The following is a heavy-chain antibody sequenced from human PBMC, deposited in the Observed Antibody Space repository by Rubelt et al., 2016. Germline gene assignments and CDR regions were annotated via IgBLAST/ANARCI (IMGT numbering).Heavy chain of an antibody. CDR2: IYYSGST. CDR1: GGSISSYY. V-gene: IGHV4-59*08. Sequence: QVQLQESGPGLVKPSETLSLTCTVSGGSISSYYWSWIRQPPGKGLEWIGYIYYSGSTNYNPSLKSRVTISVDTSKNQFSLKLSSVTAADTAVYYCARHFGYSYAFHGLDVWGQGTTVTVSS. CDR3: ARHFGYSYAFHGLDV. D-gene: IGHD5-18*01. J-gene: IGHJ6*02.